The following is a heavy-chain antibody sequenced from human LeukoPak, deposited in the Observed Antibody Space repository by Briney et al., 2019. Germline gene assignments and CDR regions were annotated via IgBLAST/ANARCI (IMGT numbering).Heavy chain of an antibody. D-gene: IGHD3-22*01. V-gene: IGHV3-15*01. CDR1: GFTFSNAW. J-gene: IGHJ4*02. CDR2: IKSITDGGTT. CDR3: TSQTYYYDSSGYYYHDY. Sequence: GGSLRLSCAASGFTFSNAWMSWVRQAPGKGLEWVGRIKSITDGGTTDYAAPVKGRFTISRDDSKNTLYLQMNSLKTEDTAVYYCTSQTYYYDSSGYYYHDYWGQGTLVTVSS.